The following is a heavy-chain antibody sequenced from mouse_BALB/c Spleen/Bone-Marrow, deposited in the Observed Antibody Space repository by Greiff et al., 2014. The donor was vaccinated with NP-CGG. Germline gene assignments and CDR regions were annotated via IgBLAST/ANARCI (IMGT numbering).Heavy chain of an antibody. CDR2: IYPGNVNT. D-gene: IGHD6-2*01. V-gene: IGHV1S56*01. J-gene: IGHJ4*01. CDR1: GCTFTSYY. Sequence: VQLVESGPELVKPGASVRISCKASGCTFTSYYIHWVKQRPGQGLEWIGWIYPGNVNTKYNEKFKGKATLTADKSSSTAYMQLSSLTSEDSAVYFCARSLSRYAMDYWGQGTSVTVSS. CDR3: ARSLSRYAMDY.